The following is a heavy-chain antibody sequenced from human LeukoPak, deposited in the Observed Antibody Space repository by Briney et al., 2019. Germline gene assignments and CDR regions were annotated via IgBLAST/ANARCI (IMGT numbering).Heavy chain of an antibody. V-gene: IGHV3-21*01. J-gene: IGHJ4*02. CDR1: GFTFSSCG. CDR3: ATETIGRHYDY. Sequence: KTGGSLRLSCAASGFTFSSCGFNWVRQAPGKGLEGGSSIGPTGTDRNFADSVRGLLTISRDNAKNSMYLQMDSLRDEDTAVYYCATETIGRHYDYWGQGTLLSVSS. D-gene: IGHD1-14*01. CDR2: IGPTGTDR.